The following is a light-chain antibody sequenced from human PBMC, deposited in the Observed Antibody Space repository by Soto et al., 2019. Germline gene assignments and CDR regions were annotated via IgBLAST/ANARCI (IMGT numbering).Light chain of an antibody. Sequence: DIQMTQSPSSLSASVGDRVTITCRASQGISNYLAWYQQKPGKVPKLLIYAASALQPGVPSRFRGSGSGTDFTLTIISLQPEDVATYYCQEYNSAPFTFGPGTKVNIK. CDR2: AAS. CDR3: QEYNSAPFT. V-gene: IGKV1-27*01. CDR1: QGISNY. J-gene: IGKJ3*01.